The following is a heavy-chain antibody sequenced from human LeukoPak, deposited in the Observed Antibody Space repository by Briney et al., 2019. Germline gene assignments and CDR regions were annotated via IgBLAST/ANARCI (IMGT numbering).Heavy chain of an antibody. V-gene: IGHV3-23*01. CDR3: ARVPRSYPFDY. CDR2: ISGSGGST. J-gene: IGHJ4*02. D-gene: IGHD1-26*01. CDR1: GFTFSSYA. Sequence: GGSLRLSCAASGFTFSSYAMSWVRQAPGKGLEWVSAISGSGGSTYYADSVKGRFTISRDNAKNSLYLQMNSLRAEDTAVYYCARVPRSYPFDYWGQGTLVTVSS.